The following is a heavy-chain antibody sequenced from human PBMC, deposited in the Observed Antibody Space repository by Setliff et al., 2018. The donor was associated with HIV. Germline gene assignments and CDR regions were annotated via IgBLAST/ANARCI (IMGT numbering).Heavy chain of an antibody. Sequence: PSETLSLTCNVSGFSFRNSFYNWGWIRQPPGKGLEWIGTIYYSGTTYYNPSLKSRVTMSIDTSQNQFSLRMKSVNAGDTGKYYCVRRRGPMVRGVDPSPSYYFDYWGQGTLVTVS. CDR2: IYYSGTT. CDR1: GFSFRNSFYN. D-gene: IGHD3-10*01. J-gene: IGHJ4*02. V-gene: IGHV4-39*01. CDR3: VRRRGPMVRGVDPSPSYYFDY.